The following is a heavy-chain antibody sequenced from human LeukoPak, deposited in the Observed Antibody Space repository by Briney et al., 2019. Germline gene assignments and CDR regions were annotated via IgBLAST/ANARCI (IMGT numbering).Heavy chain of an antibody. D-gene: IGHD1-26*01. Sequence: ASVKVSCKASGYTFTGYYMHWVRQAPGQGLEWMGWINPNSGGTKYAQKFQGRVTMTRDTSISTAYMELSRLRSDDTAVYYCARGSSIVGATRVFDYWGQGTLVTVSS. CDR3: ARGSSIVGATRVFDY. V-gene: IGHV1-2*02. J-gene: IGHJ4*02. CDR2: INPNSGGT. CDR1: GYTFTGYY.